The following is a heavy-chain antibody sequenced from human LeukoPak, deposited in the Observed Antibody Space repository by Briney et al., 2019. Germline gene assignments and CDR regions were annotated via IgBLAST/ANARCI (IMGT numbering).Heavy chain of an antibody. J-gene: IGHJ6*02. CDR3: AADRKIIEPNDSYYYAVDV. D-gene: IGHD2-8*01. V-gene: IGHV4-31*03. Sequence: SETLSLTCTVCGGSISSGGYYWSWIRQHPGKGLERIGYIYYSGSTYYNPSLKSRVTISVDTSKNQFSLKLSSVTAADTAVYYCAADRKIIEPNDSYYYAVDVWGQGTSVTVSS. CDR2: IYYSGST. CDR1: GGSISSGGYY.